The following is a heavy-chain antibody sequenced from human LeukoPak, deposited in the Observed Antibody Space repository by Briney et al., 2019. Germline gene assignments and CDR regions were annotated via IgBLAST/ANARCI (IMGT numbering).Heavy chain of an antibody. V-gene: IGHV3-23*01. J-gene: IGHJ4*02. CDR1: GFTFDDYA. CDR2: ISNNGGNT. D-gene: IGHD3-3*01. Sequence: PGRSLRLSCAASGFTFDDYAMHWVRQAPGKGLEWVSAISNNGGNTYYADSVKGRFTISRDNSKNTLYLQMNSLRAEDTAVYYCAKALGTSYDFWSGYYSFDYWGQGTLVTVSS. CDR3: AKALGTSYDFWSGYYSFDY.